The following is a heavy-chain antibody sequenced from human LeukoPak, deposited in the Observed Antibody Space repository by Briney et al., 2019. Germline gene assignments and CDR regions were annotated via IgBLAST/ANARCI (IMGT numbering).Heavy chain of an antibody. D-gene: IGHD3-10*01. Sequence: PGGSLRLSCAASGFTFDDYAMHWARQAPGKGLEWVSGISWNSGSIGYADSVKGRFTISRDNAKNSLYLQMNSLRAEDTALYYCAKSRLWFREFDAFDIWGQGTMVTVSS. CDR3: AKSRLWFREFDAFDI. V-gene: IGHV3-9*01. CDR1: GFTFDDYA. CDR2: ISWNSGSI. J-gene: IGHJ3*02.